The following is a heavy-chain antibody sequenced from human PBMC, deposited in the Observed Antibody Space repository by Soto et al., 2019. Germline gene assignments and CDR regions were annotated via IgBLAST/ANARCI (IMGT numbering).Heavy chain of an antibody. CDR1: GFTFSSYW. V-gene: IGHV3-7*01. Sequence: GGSLRLSCAASGFTFSSYWMSWVRQAPGKGLEWVANIKQDGSEKYYVDSVKGRFTISRDNAKNSLYLQMNSLRAEDTAVYYCAREYYDFWSGYYWGLDYYYYGMDVWGQGTTVTVSS. CDR3: AREYYDFWSGYYWGLDYYYYGMDV. D-gene: IGHD3-3*01. CDR2: IKQDGSEK. J-gene: IGHJ6*02.